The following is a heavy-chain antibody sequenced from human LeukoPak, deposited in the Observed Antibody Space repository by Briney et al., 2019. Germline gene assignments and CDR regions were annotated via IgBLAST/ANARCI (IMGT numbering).Heavy chain of an antibody. CDR1: GFTFSSYA. V-gene: IGHV3-30-3*01. Sequence: GGSLRLSCAASGFTFSSYAMHWVRQAPGKGLEWVAAISYDGSNKYYADSVKGRFTISRDNSKNTLYLQMNSLRAEDTAVYYCARSFGIVVVNDAFDIWGQGTMVTVSS. D-gene: IGHD3-22*01. CDR3: ARSFGIVVVNDAFDI. CDR2: ISYDGSNK. J-gene: IGHJ3*02.